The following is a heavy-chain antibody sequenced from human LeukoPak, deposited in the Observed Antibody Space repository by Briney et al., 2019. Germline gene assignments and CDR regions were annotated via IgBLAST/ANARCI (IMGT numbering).Heavy chain of an antibody. CDR3: ARGSSRSSTRVVDY. J-gene: IGHJ4*02. V-gene: IGHV3-74*01. CDR1: GFTFSSYW. CDR2: INSDGSST. Sequence: GGSLRLSCAASGFTFSSYWMHWVRQAPGKGLVWVSRINSDGSSTTYADSVKGRFTISRDNAKNTLHLQMNSLRAEDTAVYYCARGSSRSSTRVVDYWGQGTLVTVSS. D-gene: IGHD6-13*01.